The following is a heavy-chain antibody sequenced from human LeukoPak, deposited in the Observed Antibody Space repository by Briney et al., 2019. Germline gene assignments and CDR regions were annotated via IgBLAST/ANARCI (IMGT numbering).Heavy chain of an antibody. Sequence: GGSLRLSCEASGFTFNTFWMSWVRQAPGKGLEWVSSISSSSSYIYYADSVKGRFTISRDNAKNSLYLQMNSLRAEDTAVYYCARGKRIRYFDWLAWGWFDPWGQGTLVTVSS. D-gene: IGHD3-9*01. V-gene: IGHV3-21*01. CDR1: GFTFNTFW. CDR2: ISSSSSYI. J-gene: IGHJ5*02. CDR3: ARGKRIRYFDWLAWGWFDP.